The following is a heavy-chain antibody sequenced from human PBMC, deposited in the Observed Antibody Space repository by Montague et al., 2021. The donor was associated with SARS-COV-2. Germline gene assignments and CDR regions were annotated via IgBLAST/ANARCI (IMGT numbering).Heavy chain of an antibody. CDR1: GFSLSTSGVG. D-gene: IGHD6-19*01. CDR2: IHWDDDK. Sequence: PALVKPTQTLTLTCTFSGFSLSTSGVGVGWIRQPPGKALEWLALIHWDDDKRYSSSLKSRLTITKDTSKNQVVLTMTNMDPVDTATYYCAHRTNSGGGGDWFDPWGQGTLVTVSS. V-gene: IGHV2-5*02. CDR3: AHRTNSGGGGDWFDP. J-gene: IGHJ5*02.